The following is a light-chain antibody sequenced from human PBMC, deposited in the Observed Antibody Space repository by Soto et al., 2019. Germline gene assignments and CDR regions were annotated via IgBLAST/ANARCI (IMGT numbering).Light chain of an antibody. J-gene: IGKJ2*01. Sequence: EVVLTQSPGTLSLSPGERASLSCRASQSVSNNYLAWYQQKPGPSPTLLIFGSTDRATGIPDWFSGSGSGTDFTLTISRLEPEDFAVYYCQQYGSSPPYTFGQGTKLEIK. V-gene: IGKV3-20*01. CDR2: GST. CDR3: QQYGSSPPYT. CDR1: QSVSNNY.